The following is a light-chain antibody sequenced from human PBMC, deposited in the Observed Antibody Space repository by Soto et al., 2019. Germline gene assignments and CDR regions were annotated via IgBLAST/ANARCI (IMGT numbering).Light chain of an antibody. Sequence: DIQMTQSPSTLSASVGDRVTITCRASHSISSWLAWYQQKPGKDPKLLIYKASSLESGVPSRFSGSGSGTEFTLTSSSLQPDDFATYYCQQYNSWYTFGQGTKLEIK. CDR3: QQYNSWYT. CDR1: HSISSW. J-gene: IGKJ2*01. CDR2: KAS. V-gene: IGKV1-5*03.